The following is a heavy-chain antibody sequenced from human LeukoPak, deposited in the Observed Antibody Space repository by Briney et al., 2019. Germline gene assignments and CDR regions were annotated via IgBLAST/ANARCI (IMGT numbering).Heavy chain of an antibody. CDR2: INHSGST. Sequence: SETLSLTCAVYGGSFSGYYWSWIRQPPGEGLEWIGEINHSGSTNYNPSLKSRVTISVDTSKNQFSLKLSSVTAADTAVYYCARGTVVAATPIKFPFDYWGQGTLVTVSS. CDR1: GGSFSGYY. CDR3: ARGTVVAATPIKFPFDY. J-gene: IGHJ4*02. D-gene: IGHD2-15*01. V-gene: IGHV4-34*01.